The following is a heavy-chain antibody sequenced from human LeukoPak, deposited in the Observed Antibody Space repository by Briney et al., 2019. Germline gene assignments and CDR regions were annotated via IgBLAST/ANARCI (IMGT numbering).Heavy chain of an antibody. CDR2: ISGSGGST. D-gene: IGHD3-10*01. CDR1: GFTFSSYA. CDR3: AKSLNRGVSFLFDY. J-gene: IGHJ4*02. Sequence: GGSLRLSCAASGFTFSSYAMSWVRQAPGKGLEWVSAISGSGGSTYYADFVKGRFTISRDNSKNTPYLQMNSLRAEDTAVYYCAKSLNRGVSFLFDYWGQGTLVTVSS. V-gene: IGHV3-23*01.